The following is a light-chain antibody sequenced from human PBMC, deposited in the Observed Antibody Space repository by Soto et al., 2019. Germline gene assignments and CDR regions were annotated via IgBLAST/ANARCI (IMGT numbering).Light chain of an antibody. J-gene: IGKJ1*01. V-gene: IGKV1-5*01. CDR3: HQYSSSST. CDR2: DAS. CDR1: QNVSTW. Sequence: IQMTQSPSTLAASVGDRVTITCRASQNVSTWVAWYQQKPGMAPNLLIYDASTLLRGVSSTFSATGTGTEFILTISGLPHDVFATYLCHQYSSSSTFGQGPRVDI.